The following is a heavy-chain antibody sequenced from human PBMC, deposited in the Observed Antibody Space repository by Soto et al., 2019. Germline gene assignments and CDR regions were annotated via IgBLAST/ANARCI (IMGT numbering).Heavy chain of an antibody. CDR1: GFTFSSYA. V-gene: IGHV3-23*01. Sequence: EVQLLESGGGLVQPGGSLRLSCAASGFTFSSYAMSWVRQAPGKGLEWVSAISGSGGTTYYADSVKGRFTISRDNSKNTLHLHMHSLRAEDTAVYYCAKGGRWLQLIWEAFAIWGQGAMVTVSS. D-gene: IGHD5-12*01. CDR2: ISGSGGTT. CDR3: AKGGRWLQLIWEAFAI. J-gene: IGHJ3*02.